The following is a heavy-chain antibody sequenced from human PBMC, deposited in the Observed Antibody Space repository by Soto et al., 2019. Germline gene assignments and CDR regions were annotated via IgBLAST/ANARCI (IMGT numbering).Heavy chain of an antibody. CDR3: ARGYSSGWWGWFAP. V-gene: IGHV1-69*06. CDR1: GGTFSSYA. J-gene: IGHJ5*02. D-gene: IGHD6-19*01. CDR2: IIPIFGTA. Sequence: QVQLVQSGAEVKKPGSSVKVSCKASGGTFSSYAISWVRQAPGQGLEGMGGIIPIFGTANYAQKFQGRVTVTADKSTSTGYMELSSLRSEDTAVYYCARGYSSGWWGWFAPWGRGTLVTVSS.